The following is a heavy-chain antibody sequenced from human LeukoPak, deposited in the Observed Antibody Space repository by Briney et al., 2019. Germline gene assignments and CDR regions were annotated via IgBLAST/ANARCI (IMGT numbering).Heavy chain of an antibody. CDR1: GGSFSGYY. V-gene: IGHV4-34*01. Sequence: SETLSLTCAAYGGSFSGYYWSWIRQPPGKGLEWIGEINHSGSTNYNPSLKSRVTISVDTSKNQFSLKLSSVTAADTAVYYCAALRGLLYYYYYGMDVWGQGTTVTVSS. CDR3: AALRGLLYYYYYGMDV. CDR2: INHSGST. J-gene: IGHJ6*02. D-gene: IGHD5-12*01.